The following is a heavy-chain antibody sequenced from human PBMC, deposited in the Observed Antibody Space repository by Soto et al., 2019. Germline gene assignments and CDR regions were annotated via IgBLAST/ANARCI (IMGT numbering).Heavy chain of an antibody. D-gene: IGHD3-10*01. CDR2: ISAYNGNT. Sequence: ASLKVSCQASASTVTSYCIVWFRQAPWQGLEWMGWISAYNGNTNYAQKLQGRVTMTTDTSTSTAYMELRSLRSDDTAVYYCARDVVARGSYYYGMDVWGQGTTVNVSS. V-gene: IGHV1-18*04. J-gene: IGHJ6*02. CDR1: ASTVTSYC. CDR3: ARDVVARGSYYYGMDV.